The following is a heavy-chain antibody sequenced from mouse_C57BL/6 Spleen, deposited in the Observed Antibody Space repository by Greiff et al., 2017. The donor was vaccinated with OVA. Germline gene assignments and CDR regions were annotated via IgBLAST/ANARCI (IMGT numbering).Heavy chain of an antibody. CDR2: IYPGDGDT. Sequence: VQLQQSGPELVKPGASVKISCKASGYAFSSSWMNWVKQRPGKGLEWIGRIYPGDGDTNYNGKFKGKATLTADKSSSTAYMQLSSLTSEDSAVYFCARTGGSSYGGSFAYWGQGTLVTVSA. J-gene: IGHJ3*01. CDR1: GYAFSSSW. CDR3: ARTGGSSYGGSFAY. V-gene: IGHV1-82*01. D-gene: IGHD1-1*01.